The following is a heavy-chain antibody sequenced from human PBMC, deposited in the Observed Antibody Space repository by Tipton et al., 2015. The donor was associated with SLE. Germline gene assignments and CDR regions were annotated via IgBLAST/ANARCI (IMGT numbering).Heavy chain of an antibody. Sequence: TLSLTCTVSGDSISNGNYYWGWIRQPPGKGLEWIGSIFYRGVTYYNPSLESRVTISVDTARDQFSLRLSSATAADTAIYYCARRVWDYGDSYYFDFWGHGTLVTVSS. V-gene: IGHV4-39*07. D-gene: IGHD4-17*01. CDR1: GDSISNGNYY. J-gene: IGHJ4*01. CDR3: ARRVWDYGDSYYFDF. CDR2: IFYRGVT.